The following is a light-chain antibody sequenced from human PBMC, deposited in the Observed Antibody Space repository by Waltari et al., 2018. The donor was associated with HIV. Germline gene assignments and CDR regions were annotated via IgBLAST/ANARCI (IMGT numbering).Light chain of an antibody. V-gene: IGLV1-44*01. CDR2: SNN. CDR1: SSNIGRNT. CDR3: AAWDDSLNGV. J-gene: IGLJ1*01. Sequence: QSVLTQPPSASGTPGQRVTISCSGGSSNIGRNTVTWYQQLPGSAPKLLIYSNNQRPSGVPDRFSGSKSGTSASLAISGLQSEDEADYYCAAWDDSLNGVFGTGTKVTVL.